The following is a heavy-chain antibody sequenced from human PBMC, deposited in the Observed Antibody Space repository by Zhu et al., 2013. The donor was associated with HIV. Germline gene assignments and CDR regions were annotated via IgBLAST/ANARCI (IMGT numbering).Heavy chain of an antibody. Sequence: QVLLVQSGAEVKKPGASVKISCKAPGVTTKNYYIHWLRQAPGEGLEWMGIINPSGGTGYGQDFQGRVSMTRDSSINTVYMELKGLTSDDTAMYYCAKRGRQAKCFDSWGQGKLWSPSPQ. CDR3: AKRGRQAKCFDS. J-gene: IGHJ4*02. CDR2: INPSGGT. D-gene: IGHD3-16*01. V-gene: IGHV1-46*02. CDR1: GVTTKNYY.